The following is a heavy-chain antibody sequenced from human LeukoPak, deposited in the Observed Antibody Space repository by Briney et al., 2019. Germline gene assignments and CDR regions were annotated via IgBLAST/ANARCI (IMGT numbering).Heavy chain of an antibody. J-gene: IGHJ4*02. Sequence: GGSLRLSCAASGFTFSSYSMNWVRQAPGKGLEWVSYISSSSSTIYYADSVKGRFTISRDNAKNSLYLQMNSLRAEDTAVYYCARDPNGIEDYWGQGTLVTVSS. CDR3: ARDPNGIEDY. D-gene: IGHD1-26*01. CDR2: ISSSSSTI. V-gene: IGHV3-48*04. CDR1: GFTFSSYS.